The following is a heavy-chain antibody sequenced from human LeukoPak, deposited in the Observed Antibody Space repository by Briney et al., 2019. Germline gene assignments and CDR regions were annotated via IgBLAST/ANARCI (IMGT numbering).Heavy chain of an antibody. CDR3: ARVIAMVRGKAGNYYFDY. J-gene: IGHJ4*02. D-gene: IGHD3-10*01. CDR1: GYTFTSYD. Sequence: GASVKVSCKASGYTFTSYDINWARQATGQGLEWMGWMNPNSGNTGYAQKFQGRVTITRNTSISTAYMELSSLRSEDTAVYYCARVIAMVRGKAGNYYFDYWGQGTLVTVSS. V-gene: IGHV1-8*03. CDR2: MNPNSGNT.